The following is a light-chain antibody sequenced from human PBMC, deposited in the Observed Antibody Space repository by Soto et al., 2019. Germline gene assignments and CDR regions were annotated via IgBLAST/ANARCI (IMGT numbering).Light chain of an antibody. CDR2: GAS. V-gene: IGKV3-20*01. CDR1: QSVSSRY. J-gene: IGKJ2*01. CDR3: QQYGSSPPFT. Sequence: EIVLTQSPGTLSLSPGGRATLSCRASQSVSSRYLAWYQQKPGQAPRLLIYGASNRATGIPDRFSGSGSGTDFTLTISRLEPEDFAVYFCQQYGSSPPFTFGQGTKVEIK.